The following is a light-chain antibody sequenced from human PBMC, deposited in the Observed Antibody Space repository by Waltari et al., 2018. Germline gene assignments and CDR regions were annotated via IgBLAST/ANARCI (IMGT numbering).Light chain of an antibody. J-gene: IGLJ2*01. V-gene: IGLV6-57*04. CDR3: QSYDDYAHVI. CDR2: EDH. CDR1: SGSIASSY. Sequence: NFMLTQPHSVSESPGKTVIISCTRSSGSIASSYVQWHQRRPGSAPATVIYEDHQRPSGVPDRFSASIDTSSNSASLTISGLETEDEADYYCQSYDDYAHVIFGGGTK.